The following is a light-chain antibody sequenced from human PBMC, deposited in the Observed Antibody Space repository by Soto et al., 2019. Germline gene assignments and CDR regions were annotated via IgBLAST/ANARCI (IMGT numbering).Light chain of an antibody. J-gene: IGKJ1*01. Sequence: EIVLTQSPATLSLSPGERATLSCRASQSITSSYLAWYRQKPGQAPRLLIYGASSRATGIPDRFSGSGSGTDFTLTISRLEPDDFAVYYCQQYYSSPRTFGQGTKVDIK. CDR3: QQYYSSPRT. V-gene: IGKV3-20*01. CDR2: GAS. CDR1: QSITSSY.